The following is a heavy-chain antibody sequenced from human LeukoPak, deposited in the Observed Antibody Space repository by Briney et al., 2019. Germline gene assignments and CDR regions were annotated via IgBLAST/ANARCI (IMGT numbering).Heavy chain of an antibody. CDR1: GFTVSSNY. D-gene: IGHD6-13*01. CDR3: AKGKISSRSFDY. Sequence: GGSLRLSCAASGFTVSSNYMSWVRQAPGKGLEWVSVIYSGGSTDYADSVKGRFSISRDNSKNTLYLQMNSLRAEDTAVYYCAKGKISSRSFDYWGQGTLVTVSS. CDR2: IYSGGST. J-gene: IGHJ4*02. V-gene: IGHV3-66*01.